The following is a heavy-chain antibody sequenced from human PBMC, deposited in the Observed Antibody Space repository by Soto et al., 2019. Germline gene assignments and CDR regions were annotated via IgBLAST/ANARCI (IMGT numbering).Heavy chain of an antibody. CDR2: INAGNGNT. CDR3: ARADYSYGQKYYLDY. CDR1: GDTLTIDA. V-gene: IGHV1-3*01. Sequence: GAAVKPCSGASGDTLTIDALHWPHPDPGQRLEWMGWINAGNGNTKYSQKFQGRVTITRDTSASTAYMELSSLRSEDTAVYYCARADYSYGQKYYLDYWAQGTLGTVS. J-gene: IGHJ4*02. D-gene: IGHD5-18*01.